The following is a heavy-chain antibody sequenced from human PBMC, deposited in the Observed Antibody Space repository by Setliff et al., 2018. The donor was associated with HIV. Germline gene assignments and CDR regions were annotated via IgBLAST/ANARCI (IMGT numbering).Heavy chain of an antibody. J-gene: IGHJ6*03. CDR3: VNLPFFYYYYMDV. CDR2: ILPVSGAA. Sequence: SVKVSCKASGDTFNNYAIGWVRQAPGQGLEWMGGILPVSGAANYAQKFQGRVTITADESTATFYMEMSTLRSEDTAVYYCVNLPFFYYYYMDVWGEGTQVTVSS. V-gene: IGHV1-69*13. CDR1: GDTFNNYA.